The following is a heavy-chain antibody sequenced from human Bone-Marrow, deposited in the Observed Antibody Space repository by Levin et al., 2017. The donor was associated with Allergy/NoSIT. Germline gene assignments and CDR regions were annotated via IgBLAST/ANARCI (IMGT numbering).Heavy chain of an antibody. CDR2: IGTAADS. J-gene: IGHJ4*02. V-gene: IGHV3-13*04. D-gene: IGHD2-2*01. CDR1: GFTFSSYD. CDR3: ARVALPRYCTSTSCSDSGYYFDY. Sequence: ETLSLTCAASGFTFSSYDMHWVRQATGRGLEWVSAIGTAADSYYSGSVKGRFTVSRDNAKNSFYLQMNSLRAGDTAGYYCARVALPRYCTSTSCSDSGYYFDYWGQGTLVTVSS.